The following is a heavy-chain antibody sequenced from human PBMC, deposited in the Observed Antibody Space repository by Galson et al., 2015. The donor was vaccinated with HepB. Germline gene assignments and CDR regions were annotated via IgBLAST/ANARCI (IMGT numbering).Heavy chain of an antibody. Sequence: PALVKPTQTLTPTCAFSGFSLTTSGVCVSWIRQPPGKALEWLARIDWEDGKYYSTSLKTRLTISKDTSKNQVVLTMTNMDPVDTATYYCARIWCGLLWFGGGTSDAFDIWGQGTVVTVSS. V-gene: IGHV2-70*11. CDR1: GFSLTTSGVC. D-gene: IGHD3-10*01. J-gene: IGHJ3*02. CDR2: IDWEDGK. CDR3: ARIWCGLLWFGGGTSDAFDI.